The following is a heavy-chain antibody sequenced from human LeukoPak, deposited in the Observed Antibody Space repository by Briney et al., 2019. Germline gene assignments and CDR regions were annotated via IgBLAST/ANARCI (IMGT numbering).Heavy chain of an antibody. CDR3: ARLQNYYGSSAYAGY. V-gene: IGHV4-39*01. CDR2: IYYTGST. J-gene: IGHJ4*02. D-gene: IGHD3-22*01. Sequence: SETLSLTCTVSGGSISSSNYYWGWIRQPPGKGLEWIGNIYYTGSTYYNPSLKSRVTISVDTSKNQFSLKLNSVTAADTAVYYCARLQNYYGSSAYAGYWGQGTLVTVSS. CDR1: GGSISSSNYY.